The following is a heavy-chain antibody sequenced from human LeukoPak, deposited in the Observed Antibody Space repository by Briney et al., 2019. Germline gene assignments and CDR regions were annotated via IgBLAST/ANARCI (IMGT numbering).Heavy chain of an antibody. V-gene: IGHV3-23*01. D-gene: IGHD6-19*01. Sequence: PGGSLRLSCAASGFNFNKYDMTWARQAPGKGLEWVSTITGRSDKTYYTDSVKGSFVTSRDNSKNPLYLQMNSLRAEDTALYYCAKGGWLDDLGQGALVTVYS. J-gene: IGHJ4*02. CDR3: AKGGWLDD. CDR2: ITGRSDKT. CDR1: GFNFNKYD.